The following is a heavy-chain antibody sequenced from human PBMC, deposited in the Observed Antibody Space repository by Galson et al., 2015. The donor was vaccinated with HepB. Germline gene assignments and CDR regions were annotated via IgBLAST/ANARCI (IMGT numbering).Heavy chain of an antibody. CDR2: ISSSRSYT. CDR1: GXXXXXXX. Sequence: SLRLSCAASGXXXXXXXXSXIRXAXXXGLXWXSYISSSRSYTNYADSVKGRFTXXRDNAKNSLYLQMNXLGAEDTAVYYCXXDSEXYCSGGSCYSRSYGMDVWGQGTTVTVSS. CDR3: XXDSEXYCSGGSCYSRSYGMDV. V-gene: IGHV3-11*06. J-gene: IGHJ6*02. D-gene: IGHD2-15*01.